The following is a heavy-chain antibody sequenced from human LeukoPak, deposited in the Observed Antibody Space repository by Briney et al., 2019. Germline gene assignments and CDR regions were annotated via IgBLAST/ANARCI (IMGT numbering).Heavy chain of an antibody. CDR3: ARAYSSSWYWNWFDP. Sequence: SETLSLTCTVSGYSISSGYYWGWIRPAPGKGLEWIGSIYNSGSTYYNPSLKSRVTISVDMSKNQFSLKMSSVTAADTAVYYCARAYSSSWYWNWFDPWGQGTLVTVSS. CDR1: GYSISSGYY. V-gene: IGHV4-38-2*02. J-gene: IGHJ5*02. D-gene: IGHD6-13*01. CDR2: IYNSGST.